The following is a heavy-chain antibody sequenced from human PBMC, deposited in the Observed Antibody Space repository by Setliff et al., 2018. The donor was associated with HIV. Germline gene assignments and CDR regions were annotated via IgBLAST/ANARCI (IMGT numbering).Heavy chain of an antibody. V-gene: IGHV5-51*01. CDR2: IYPGDSDT. CDR3: ARFGFGELPYYYGMDV. CDR1: GYSFTSYW. Sequence: PGESLKISCQGSGYSFTSYWIGWVRQMPGKGLEWMGIIYPGDSDTRYSPSFQGQVTISADKSISTAYLQWSSLKASDTAMYYCARFGFGELPYYYGMDVWGQGTTVTVS. D-gene: IGHD3-10*01. J-gene: IGHJ6*02.